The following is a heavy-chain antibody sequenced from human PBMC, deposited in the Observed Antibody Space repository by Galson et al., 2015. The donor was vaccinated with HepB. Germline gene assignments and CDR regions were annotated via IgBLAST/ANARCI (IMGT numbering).Heavy chain of an antibody. CDR3: AGEPRITMVRGVIGAFDI. CDR1: GGSFSGYY. D-gene: IGHD3-10*01. Sequence: SETLSLTCAVYGGSFSGYYWSWIRQPPGKGLEWIGEINHSGSTNYNPSLKSRVTISVDTSKNQFSLKLSSVTAADTAVYYCAGEPRITMVRGVIGAFDIWGQGTMVTVSS. V-gene: IGHV4-34*01. CDR2: INHSGST. J-gene: IGHJ3*02.